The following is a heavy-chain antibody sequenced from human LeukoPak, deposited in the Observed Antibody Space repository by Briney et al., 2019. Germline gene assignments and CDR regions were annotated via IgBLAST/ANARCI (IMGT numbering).Heavy chain of an antibody. CDR1: GFTFSSYG. D-gene: IGHD4-17*01. CDR2: ISYDGSNK. Sequence: GRSLRLSCAASGFTFSSYGMHWVRQAPGKGLEWVAVISYDGSNKYYADSVKGRFTISRDNSKNTLYLQMNSLRAEGTAVYYCAKKAEAYGDSVTQHWGQGTLVTVSS. V-gene: IGHV3-30*18. CDR3: AKKAEAYGDSVTQH. J-gene: IGHJ1*01.